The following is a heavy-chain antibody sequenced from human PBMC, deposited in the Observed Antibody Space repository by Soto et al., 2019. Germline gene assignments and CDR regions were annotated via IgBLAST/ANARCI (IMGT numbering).Heavy chain of an antibody. V-gene: IGHV1-69*08. Sequence: QVQLVQSGAEVKKPGSSVKVSCKASGGTFSSYTISWVRQAPGQGLEWMGRIIPILGIANYAQKFQGRVTITADKSTSTAYMELSSLRSEDTAVYYCARDSPATGPNWFDPWGQGTLVTVSS. CDR3: ARDSPATGPNWFDP. CDR2: IIPILGIA. J-gene: IGHJ5*02. CDR1: GGTFSSYT. D-gene: IGHD1-1*01.